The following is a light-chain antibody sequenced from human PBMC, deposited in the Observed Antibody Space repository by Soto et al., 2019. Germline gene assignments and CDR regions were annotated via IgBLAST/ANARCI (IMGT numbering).Light chain of an antibody. CDR1: QSVSSSY. V-gene: IGKV3-20*01. CDR3: PQYGSSPPLT. Sequence: EIVLTQSPGTLSLSPGERATLSCRASQSVSSSYLAWYQQKPGQAPRLLIYGASSRATGIPDRFSGSGSGTDFNLNISRLEPEDFAVYYCPQYGSSPPLTFGGGTKVEIK. CDR2: GAS. J-gene: IGKJ4*01.